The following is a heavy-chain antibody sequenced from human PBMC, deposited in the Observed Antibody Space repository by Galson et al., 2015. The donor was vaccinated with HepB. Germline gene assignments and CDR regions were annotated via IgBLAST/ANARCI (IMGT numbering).Heavy chain of an antibody. V-gene: IGHV3-53*01. CDR1: GFTVSSNY. J-gene: IGHJ3*02. Sequence: SLRLSCAASGFTVSSNYMSWVRQAPGKGLEWVSVIYSGGSTYCADSVKGRFTISRDNSKNTLYLQMNSLRAEDTAVYYCARGNYYDSSSAFDIWGQGTMVTVSS. CDR2: IYSGGST. D-gene: IGHD3-22*01. CDR3: ARGNYYDSSSAFDI.